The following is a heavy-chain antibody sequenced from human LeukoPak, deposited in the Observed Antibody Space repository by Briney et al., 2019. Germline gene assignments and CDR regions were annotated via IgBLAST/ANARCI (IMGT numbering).Heavy chain of an antibody. J-gene: IGHJ5*02. CDR1: GWSFNDYY. Sequence: SETLSLTCAVYGWSFNDYYWNWIRQPPGKGLEWIGEINARGDTSFNPSLKSRDTISVDTSKSQFSLRLTSMIAADTAVYYCARGQVPAARGYNWFDPWGQGTLVTVSS. D-gene: IGHD2-2*01. CDR3: ARGQVPAARGYNWFDP. V-gene: IGHV4-34*01. CDR2: INARGDT.